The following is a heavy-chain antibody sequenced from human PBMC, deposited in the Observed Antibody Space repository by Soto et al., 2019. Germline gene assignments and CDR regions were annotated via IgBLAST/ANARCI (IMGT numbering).Heavy chain of an antibody. V-gene: IGHV1-2*02. CDR3: AREPATAKSEGVDF. Sequence: ASVKVSCKASGYTFSDYYIHWVRQAPGQGLEWMGWINPNSGGTKYAPKFQGGVTMTRDTSITTAYMELRRLRSGDTAVYYCAREPATAKSEGVDFWGQGTLVTVSS. CDR2: INPNSGGT. CDR1: GYTFSDYY. D-gene: IGHD1-1*01. J-gene: IGHJ4*02.